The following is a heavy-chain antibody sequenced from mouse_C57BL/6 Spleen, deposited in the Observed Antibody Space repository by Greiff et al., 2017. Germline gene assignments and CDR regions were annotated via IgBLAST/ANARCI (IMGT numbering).Heavy chain of an antibody. J-gene: IGHJ3*01. V-gene: IGHV1-69*01. D-gene: IGHD1-1*01. CDR1: GYTFTSYW. Sequence: VQLQQPGAELVMPGASVKLSCKASGYTFTSYWMHWVKQRPGQGLEWIGEIDPSDSYTNYNPKFNGKSTLTVDKSSSTAYMQLSSLTSEDSAVYYCARGDYGSSLAYWGQGTLVTVSA. CDR2: IDPSDSYT. CDR3: ARGDYGSSLAY.